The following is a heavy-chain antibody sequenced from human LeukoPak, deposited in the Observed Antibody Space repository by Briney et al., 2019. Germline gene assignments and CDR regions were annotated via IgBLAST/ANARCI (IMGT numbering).Heavy chain of an antibody. CDR1: GFTFSSYA. V-gene: IGHV3-23*01. CDR3: AKAHEVLRYFDWIYYYYYGMDV. Sequence: GGSLRLSCAASGFTFSSYAMSWVRQAPGKGLEWVSAISGSGGSTYYADSVKGRFTISRDNSKNTLYLQMNSLRAEDTAVHYCAKAHEVLRYFDWIYYYYYGMDVWGQGTTVTVSS. CDR2: ISGSGGST. D-gene: IGHD3-9*01. J-gene: IGHJ6*02.